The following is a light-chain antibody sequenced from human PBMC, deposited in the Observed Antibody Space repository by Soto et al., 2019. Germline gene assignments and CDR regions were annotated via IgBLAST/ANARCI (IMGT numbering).Light chain of an antibody. J-gene: IGLJ2*01. Sequence: QSVLTQPASVSGSPGQSITISCTGTSSDVGSYNLVSWYQQHPGKAPKLMIYEVSKPPSGVSNRFSGSKSGNTASLTISGLQAEDEADYYCCSYAGSSTLVVFGGGTKLTVL. CDR3: CSYAGSSTLVV. V-gene: IGLV2-23*02. CDR2: EVS. CDR1: SSDVGSYNL.